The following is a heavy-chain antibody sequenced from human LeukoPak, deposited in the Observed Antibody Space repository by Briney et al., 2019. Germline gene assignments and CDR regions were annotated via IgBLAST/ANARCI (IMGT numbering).Heavy chain of an antibody. J-gene: IGHJ6*02. CDR1: GGSISSYY. CDR3: ASRGIVLGDGMDV. V-gene: IGHV4-59*01. D-gene: IGHD3-22*01. CDR2: IYYSGST. Sequence: SETLSLTCTVSGGSISSYYWSWIRQPPGKGLEWIGYIYYSGSTNYNPSLKSRVTISVDTSKNQFSLKLSSVTAADTAVYYCASRGIVLGDGMDVWGQGTTVTVSS.